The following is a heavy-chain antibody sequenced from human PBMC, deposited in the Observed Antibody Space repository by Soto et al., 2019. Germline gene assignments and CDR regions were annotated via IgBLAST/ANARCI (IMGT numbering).Heavy chain of an antibody. V-gene: IGHV3-23*01. CDR2: ISGSGGST. CDR3: ARHSSADILTGYFVDY. CDR1: GFTFSSYA. J-gene: IGHJ4*02. Sequence: TGGSLRLSCAASGFTFSSYAMSWVRQAPGKGLEWVSGISGSGGSTYYNPSLKSRVTISVDTSKNQFSLKLSSVTAADTAVYYCARHSSADILTGYFVDYWGQGTLVTVSS. D-gene: IGHD3-9*01.